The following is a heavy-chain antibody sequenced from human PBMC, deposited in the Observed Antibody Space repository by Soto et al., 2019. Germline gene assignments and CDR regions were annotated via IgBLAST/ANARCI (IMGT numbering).Heavy chain of an antibody. V-gene: IGHV3-33*01. D-gene: IGHD3-22*01. CDR2: IWYDGSNK. J-gene: IGHJ6*02. Sequence: GGSLRLSCAASGFTFSSYGMHWVRQAPGKGLEWVAVIWYDGSNKYYADSVKGRFTISRDNSKNTLYLQMNSLRAEDTAVYYCARDSEHYYDSSGYYYAYYYYGMDVWGQGTTVTVSS. CDR3: ARDSEHYYDSSGYYYAYYYYGMDV. CDR1: GFTFSSYG.